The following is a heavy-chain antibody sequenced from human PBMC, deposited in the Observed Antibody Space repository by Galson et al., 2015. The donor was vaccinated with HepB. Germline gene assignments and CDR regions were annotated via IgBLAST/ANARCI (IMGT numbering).Heavy chain of an antibody. CDR2: IDWDDDK. D-gene: IGHD6-19*01. Sequence: PALVKPTQTLTLTCTFSGFSLSTSGMCVSWIRQPPGKALEWLARIDWDDDKYYSTSLKTRLTISKDTSKNQVVLTMTNMDPVDTATYYCARIGAVAGTYLDAFDIWGQGTMVTVSS. V-gene: IGHV2-70*11. CDR3: ARIGAVAGTYLDAFDI. J-gene: IGHJ3*02. CDR1: GFSLSTSGMC.